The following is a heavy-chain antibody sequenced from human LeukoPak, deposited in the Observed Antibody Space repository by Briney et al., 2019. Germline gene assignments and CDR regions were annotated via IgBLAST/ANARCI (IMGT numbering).Heavy chain of an antibody. CDR1: GYTFTGYY. D-gene: IGHD6-19*01. CDR2: INSNSGDT. Sequence: ASEKVSCKASGYTFTGYYMHWVRQAPGQGLEWMGWINSNSGDTHYAQKFQGRVTMTRDTSISTGYMELSRLTSDDTALYYCARGGPSRGSGFYYFDSWGQGTPVTVSS. J-gene: IGHJ4*02. V-gene: IGHV1-2*02. CDR3: ARGGPSRGSGFYYFDS.